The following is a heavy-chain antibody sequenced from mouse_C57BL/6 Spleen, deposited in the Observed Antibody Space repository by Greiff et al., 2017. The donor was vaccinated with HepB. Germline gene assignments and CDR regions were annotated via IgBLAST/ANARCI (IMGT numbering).Heavy chain of an antibody. CDR1: GYTFTDYN. CDR3: AREGRYYFAY. CDR2: INPNNGGT. V-gene: IGHV1-18*01. D-gene: IGHD1-1*02. J-gene: IGHJ3*01. Sequence: VHVKQSGPELVKPGASVKIPCKASGYTFTDYNMDWVKQSHGKSLEWIGDINPNNGGTIYNQKFKGKATLTVDKSSSTAYMELRSLTSEDTAVYYCAREGRYYFAYWGQGTLVTVSA.